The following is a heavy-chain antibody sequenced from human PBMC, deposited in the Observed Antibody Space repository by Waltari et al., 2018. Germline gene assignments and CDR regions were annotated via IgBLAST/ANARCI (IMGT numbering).Heavy chain of an antibody. CDR3: ARATTVTTLDYYYYMDV. D-gene: IGHD4-17*01. Sequence: QVQLQESGPGLVKPSETLSLPCTVSGGSISSYYWSWIRQPPGKGLEWIGYIYYSGSTNYNPSLKSRVTISVDTSKNQFSLKLSSVTAADTAVYYCARATTVTTLDYYYYMDVWGKGTTVTVSS. J-gene: IGHJ6*03. V-gene: IGHV4-59*01. CDR1: GGSISSYY. CDR2: IYYSGST.